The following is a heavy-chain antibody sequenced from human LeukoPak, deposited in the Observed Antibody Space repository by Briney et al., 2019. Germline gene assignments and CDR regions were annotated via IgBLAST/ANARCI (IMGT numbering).Heavy chain of an antibody. CDR2: INHSGST. CDR1: GGSFSGYY. Sequence: SETLPLTCAVYGGSFSGYYWSWIRQPPGKGLEWIGEINHSGSTNYNPSLKSRVTISVDTSKNQFSLKLSSVTAADTAVYYCARGRQLVLLRKRNWFDPWGQGTLVTVSS. V-gene: IGHV4-34*01. J-gene: IGHJ5*02. D-gene: IGHD6-13*01. CDR3: ARGRQLVLLRKRNWFDP.